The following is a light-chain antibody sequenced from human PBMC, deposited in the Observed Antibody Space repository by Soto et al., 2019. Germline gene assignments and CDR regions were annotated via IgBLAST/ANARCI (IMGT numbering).Light chain of an antibody. CDR2: QDS. J-gene: IGLJ3*02. V-gene: IGLV3-1*01. CDR1: KLGDKY. CDR3: QAWDSSIAG. Sequence: SYELTQPPSVSVSPGQTASITCSGDKLGDKYACWYQQKPGQSPVLVICQDSKRPSGIPERFSGSNSGNTATLTISGTQAMDEADYYCQAWDSSIAGFGGGTKVTVL.